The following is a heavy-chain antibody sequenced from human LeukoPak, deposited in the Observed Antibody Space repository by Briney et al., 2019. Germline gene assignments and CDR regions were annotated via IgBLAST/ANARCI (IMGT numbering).Heavy chain of an antibody. Sequence: GASVKVSCKASGGTFSSYAISWVRQAPGQGLEWMGGIIPIFGTANYAQKFQGRVTITADESTSTAYMELSSLRSEDTAVYYCARPPPSDSNYGFLTYYYYYYMDVWGKGTTVTVSS. J-gene: IGHJ6*03. D-gene: IGHD4-11*01. V-gene: IGHV1-69*13. CDR3: ARPPPSDSNYGFLTYYYYYYMDV. CDR1: GGTFSSYA. CDR2: IIPIFGTA.